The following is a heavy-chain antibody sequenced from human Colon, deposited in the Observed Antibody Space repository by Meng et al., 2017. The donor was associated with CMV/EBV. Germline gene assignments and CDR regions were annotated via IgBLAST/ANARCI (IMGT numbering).Heavy chain of an antibody. J-gene: IGHJ4*02. V-gene: IGHV3-48*03. CDR3: ARGSTAIVPAAPNDY. Sequence: GESLKISCAASGFTFSSYEMNWVRQAPGKGLEWVSYISSSGSTIYYADSVKGRFTISRDNAKNSLYLQMNSLRAEDTAVYYCARGSTAIVPAAPNDYWGQGTLVTVSS. D-gene: IGHD2-2*01. CDR2: ISSSGSTI. CDR1: GFTFSSYE.